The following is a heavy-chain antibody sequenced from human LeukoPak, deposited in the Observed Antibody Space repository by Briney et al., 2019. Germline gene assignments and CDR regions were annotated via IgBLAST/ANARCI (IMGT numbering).Heavy chain of an antibody. CDR2: ISAYNGNT. CDR3: ARASPERGYSYGPLDNYFDY. J-gene: IGHJ4*02. CDR1: GYTFTSYG. Sequence: AASVKVSCKASGYTFTSYGISWVRQAPGQGLEWMGWISAYNGNTNYAQKLQGRVTMTIDTSTSTAYMELRSLRSDDAAVYYCARASPERGYSYGPLDNYFDYWGQGTLVTVSS. V-gene: IGHV1-18*01. D-gene: IGHD5-18*01.